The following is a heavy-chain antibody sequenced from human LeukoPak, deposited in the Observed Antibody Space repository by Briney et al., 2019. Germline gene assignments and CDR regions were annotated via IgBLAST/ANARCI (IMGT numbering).Heavy chain of an antibody. J-gene: IGHJ3*02. CDR1: GYTFTSYD. Sequence: ASGKVSCKASGYTFTSYDINWVRQATGQGLEWMGWMNPISGSTCFPQNFQARVTTPANTAISTAYMELSSLRSEDAAVYYCARGNRLYTSSWSALAFDIWGQGTMVTVSS. CDR3: ARGNRLYTSSWSALAFDI. V-gene: IGHV1-8*01. D-gene: IGHD6-13*01. CDR2: MNPISGST.